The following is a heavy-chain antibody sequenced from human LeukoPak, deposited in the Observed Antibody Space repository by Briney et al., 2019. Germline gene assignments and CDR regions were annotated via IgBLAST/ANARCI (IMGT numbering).Heavy chain of an antibody. V-gene: IGHV3-21*01. D-gene: IGHD2/OR15-2a*01. CDR1: GFTFSSYA. Sequence: GGSLRLSCAASGFTFSSYAMHWVRQAPGKGLEWVSSITYSSSYIYYADSVRGRFTISRDNAKNSLFLQLNSLRAEDTAVYYCVVETLWWGQGTLVTVSS. J-gene: IGHJ4*02. CDR3: VVETLW. CDR2: ITYSSSYI.